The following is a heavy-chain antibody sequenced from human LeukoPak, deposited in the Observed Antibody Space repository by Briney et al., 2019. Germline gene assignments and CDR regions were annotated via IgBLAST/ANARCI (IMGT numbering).Heavy chain of an antibody. D-gene: IGHD6-13*01. CDR3: ARDGDYIAAAGTFADY. J-gene: IGHJ4*02. Sequence: GGSLRLSCAASGFTFSLYWMTWVRQVPGKGLEWVANIKEDGSEKYYVDSVKGRFTISRDNAKNSLYLLMYSLRAEDTAVYYCARDGDYIAAAGTFADYWGQGTLVTVSS. CDR1: GFTFSLYW. CDR2: IKEDGSEK. V-gene: IGHV3-7*01.